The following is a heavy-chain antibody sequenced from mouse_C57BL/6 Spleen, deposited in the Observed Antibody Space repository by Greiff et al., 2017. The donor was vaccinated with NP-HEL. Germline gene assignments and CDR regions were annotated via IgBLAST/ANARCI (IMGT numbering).Heavy chain of an antibody. CDR1: GYTFTDYY. D-gene: IGHD3-2*02. CDR2: IYPGSGNT. Sequence: VQLQQSGAELVRPGASVKLSCKASGYTFTDYYINWVKQRPGQGLEWIARIYPGSGNTYYNEKFKGKATLTAEKSSSTAYMQLSSLTSEDSAVYFCARTPDSSGYRYYFDYWGQGTTLTVSS. V-gene: IGHV1-76*01. CDR3: ARTPDSSGYRYYFDY. J-gene: IGHJ2*01.